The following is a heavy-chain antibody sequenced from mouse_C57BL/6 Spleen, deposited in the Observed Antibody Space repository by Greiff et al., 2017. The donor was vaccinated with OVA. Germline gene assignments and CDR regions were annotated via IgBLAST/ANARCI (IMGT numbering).Heavy chain of an antibody. CDR1: GYTFTSYW. CDR2: IYPSDSET. D-gene: IGHD4-1*01. V-gene: IGHV1-61*01. J-gene: IGHJ2*01. Sequence: VKLQESGAELVRPGSSVKLSCKASGYTFTSYWMDWVKQRPGQGLEWIGNIYPSDSETHYNQKFKDKATLTVDKSSSTAYMQLSSLTSEDSAVYYCARRLTGTDYWGQGTTLTVSS. CDR3: ARRLTGTDY.